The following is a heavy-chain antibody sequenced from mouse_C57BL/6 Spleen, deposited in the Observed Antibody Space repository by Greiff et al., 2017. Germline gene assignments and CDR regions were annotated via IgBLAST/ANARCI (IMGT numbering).Heavy chain of an antibody. D-gene: IGHD1-1*01. V-gene: IGHV1-9*01. CDR3: ARGGYYGQRDYEY. CDR1: GYTFTGYW. CDR2: ILPGSGST. Sequence: QVQLQQSGAELMKPGASVKLSCKATGYTFTGYWIEWVKQRPGHGLEWIGEILPGSGSTNYNEKFKGKATFTADTSSNTAYMQLSSLSTEDAAIYYCARGGYYGQRDYEYRGQGTTLTVAS. J-gene: IGHJ2*01.